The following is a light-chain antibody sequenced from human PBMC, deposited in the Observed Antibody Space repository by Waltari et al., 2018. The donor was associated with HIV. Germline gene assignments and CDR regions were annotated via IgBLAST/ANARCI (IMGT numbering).Light chain of an antibody. CDR3: AAWDDSLNGPV. V-gene: IGLV1-44*01. Sequence: QSVLTQSPSASGPPGPRVIISCSGSSTNLGSNSVNWYQQLPGTAPKLLIYSNNERPSGVPDRFSGSKSGTSASLAISGLQSEDEADYHCAAWDDSLNGPVFGGGTKLTVL. CDR2: SNN. CDR1: STNLGSNS. J-gene: IGLJ2*01.